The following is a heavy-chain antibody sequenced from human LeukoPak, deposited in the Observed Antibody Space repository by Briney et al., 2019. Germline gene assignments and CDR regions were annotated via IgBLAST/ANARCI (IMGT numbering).Heavy chain of an antibody. Sequence: SEALSLTCAVYGGSFSGYYWSWIRQPPGKGLEWIGEINHSGSTNYNPSLKSRVTILVDTSKNQFSLKLSSVTAADTAVYYCARGDVGADDAFDIWGQGTMVTVSS. CDR3: ARGDVGADDAFDI. D-gene: IGHD1-26*01. V-gene: IGHV4-34*01. J-gene: IGHJ3*02. CDR1: GGSFSGYY. CDR2: INHSGST.